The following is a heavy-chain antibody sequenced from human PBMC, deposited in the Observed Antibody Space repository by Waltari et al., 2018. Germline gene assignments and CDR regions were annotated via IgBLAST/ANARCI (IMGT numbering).Heavy chain of an antibody. J-gene: IGHJ5*02. CDR2: XSIDGXTT. CDR1: GFSFSAHW. Sequence: EVXXVESGGXLVQXGGSLRLSXVGSGFSFSAHWMHWVRQAPGKGLXWVSHXSIDGXTTTYVDSVKXRFTISRDNAKNTLYLQXNSLRVDDXAVYYXTRDVPHSSFDXWGQGTLVTVSS. D-gene: IGHD6-19*01. V-gene: IGHV3-74*01. CDR3: TRDVPHSSFDX.